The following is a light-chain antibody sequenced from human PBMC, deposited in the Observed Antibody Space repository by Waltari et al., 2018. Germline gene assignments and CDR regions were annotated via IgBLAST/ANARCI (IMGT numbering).Light chain of an antibody. CDR3: CSYRGNSTFV. J-gene: IGLJ2*01. CDR1: TNNIGTYNL. CDR2: EGV. V-gene: IGLV2-23*03. Sequence: QTALTQPASVSGSPGQSITISCAGATNNIGTYNLVSWYQQHPDKAPKLISFEGVKRPSGVSNRFSCSKSGNTASLTISGLQTEDEADYYCCSYRGNSTFVFGGGTKLTVL.